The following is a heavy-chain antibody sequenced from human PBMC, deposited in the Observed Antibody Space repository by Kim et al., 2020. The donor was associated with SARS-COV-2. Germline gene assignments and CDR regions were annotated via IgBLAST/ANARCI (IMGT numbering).Heavy chain of an antibody. D-gene: IGHD3-3*01. CDR3: AKEGGGAVSSYEAFYDY. CDR2: ISSGGVTK. V-gene: IGHV3-30*18. CDR1: GFIFNNHG. J-gene: IGHJ4*02. Sequence: GGSLRLSCAASGFIFNNHGMHWVRRAPGKGLEWMAVISSGGVTKYYEDSVKGRFTISRDNSKNTLYLQMNSLRAEDTAVYYCAKEGGGAVSSYEAFYDYWGQGTLVTVSS.